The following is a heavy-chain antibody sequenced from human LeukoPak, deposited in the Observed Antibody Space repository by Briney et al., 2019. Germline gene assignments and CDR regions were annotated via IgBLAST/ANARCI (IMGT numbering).Heavy chain of an antibody. V-gene: IGHV3-30*18. J-gene: IGHJ3*02. CDR3: AKSSGQWLVLGTLDI. Sequence: GGSLRLSCAASGFIFSTYGMHWVRQAPGKGLEWVAVIAHDGSDKYYGDSVKGRFTVSRDNSENTLYLQMNNLRAEDTAVYFCAKSSGQWLVLGTLDIWGQGTTVTVSS. CDR1: GFIFSTYG. CDR2: IAHDGSDK. D-gene: IGHD6-19*01.